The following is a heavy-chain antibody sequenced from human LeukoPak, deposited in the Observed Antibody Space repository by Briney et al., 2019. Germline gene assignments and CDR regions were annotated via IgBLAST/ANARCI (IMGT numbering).Heavy chain of an antibody. CDR3: ARITYCSSTSCTYYFDY. CDR2: IYTSGST. CDR1: GGSISSYY. J-gene: IGHJ4*02. V-gene: IGHV4-4*07. D-gene: IGHD2-2*01. Sequence: SETLSLTCTVSGGSISSYYWSWIRQPAGKGLEWIGRIYTSGSTNYNTSLKSRVTMSVDTSKNQFSLKLSSVTAADTAVYYCARITYCSSTSCTYYFDYWGQGTLVTVSS.